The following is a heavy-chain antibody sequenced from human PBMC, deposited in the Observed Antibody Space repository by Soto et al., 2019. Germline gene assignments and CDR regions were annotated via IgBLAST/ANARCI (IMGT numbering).Heavy chain of an antibody. D-gene: IGHD3-9*01. Sequence: VQLLESGGGLVQPGGSLRLSCAASGFTFSNYAMSWVRQAPGKGLEWVSGMSNSGSRTYYADSVKGRFIISRDNSKNTLYLQMNSLRPEVTAVYYCAKAYFAILTGYFGDYWGQGTLVSVSS. CDR1: GFTFSNYA. CDR3: AKAYFAILTGYFGDY. CDR2: MSNSGSRT. V-gene: IGHV3-23*01. J-gene: IGHJ4*02.